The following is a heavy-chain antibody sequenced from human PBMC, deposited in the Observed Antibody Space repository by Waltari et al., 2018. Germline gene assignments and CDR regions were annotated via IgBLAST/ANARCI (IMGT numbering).Heavy chain of an antibody. Sequence: EVQLVESGGGLVQPGRSLRLSCAASGFTFDDYAMHWVRQAPGKGLEWVSGISWNSGSIGYADSVKGRFTISRDNAKNSLYLQMNSLRAEDMALYYCAKELSCMDVWGKGTTVTISS. J-gene: IGHJ6*04. CDR3: AKELSCMDV. V-gene: IGHV3-9*03. D-gene: IGHD6-6*01. CDR2: ISWNSGSI. CDR1: GFTFDDYA.